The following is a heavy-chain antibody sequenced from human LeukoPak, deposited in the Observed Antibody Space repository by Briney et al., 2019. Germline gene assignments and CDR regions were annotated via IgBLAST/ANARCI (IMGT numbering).Heavy chain of an antibody. J-gene: IGHJ4*02. CDR1: RFSFSTYP. V-gene: IGHV3-11*01. Sequence: PGGSLRLSCAASRFSFSTYPMGWVRQAPGKGLQWISYISSSDDTIYYADSVKGRFTISRDNAKNSVFLQMNSLRAEDTAMYHCARGRNGYNTDWDYWGQGTLVTVSS. CDR2: ISSSDDTI. D-gene: IGHD5-24*01. CDR3: ARGRNGYNTDWDY.